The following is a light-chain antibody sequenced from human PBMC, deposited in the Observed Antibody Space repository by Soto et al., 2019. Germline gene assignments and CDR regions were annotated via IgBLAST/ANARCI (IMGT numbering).Light chain of an antibody. CDR2: KAS. J-gene: IGKJ3*01. V-gene: IGKV1-5*03. CDR1: QSISSW. CDR3: QHYSSYPFT. Sequence: DIQMTQSPSTLSASVGDRVSITCRASQSISSWLAWYQQKPGRAPKLLIYKASILGSGVPSRFSGSGSGTEFTLTISSLQPDDFATYYCQHYSSYPFTFGPGTKLDVK.